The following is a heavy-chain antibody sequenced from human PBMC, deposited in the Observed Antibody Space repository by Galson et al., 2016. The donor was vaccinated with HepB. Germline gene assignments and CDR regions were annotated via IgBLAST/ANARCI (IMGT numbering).Heavy chain of an antibody. J-gene: IGHJ2*01. CDR2: ISWNSGII. Sequence: SLRLSCAASGFTSDGYALHWVRQAPGKGLEWVSGISWNSGIIRYADSVKGRFTISRDNAKNSLYLQMNSLRAEDTAVYYCVKDNQGGGFGDEDWYFDLWGRGTLVTVSS. CDR1: GFTSDGYA. CDR3: VKDNQGGGFGDEDWYFDL. V-gene: IGHV3-9*02. D-gene: IGHD3-10*01.